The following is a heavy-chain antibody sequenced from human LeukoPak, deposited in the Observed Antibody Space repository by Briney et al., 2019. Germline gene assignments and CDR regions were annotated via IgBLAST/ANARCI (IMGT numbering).Heavy chain of an antibody. D-gene: IGHD3-22*01. V-gene: IGHV3-33*01. J-gene: IGHJ3*02. CDR2: IWYDGSNK. CDR1: GFTFSSYG. CDR3: ARDRSSGYYRDAFDI. Sequence: GGSLRLSCAASGFTFSSYGMHWVRQAPGKGLEWVAVIWYDGSNKYYADSVKGRFTISRDNSKNTLYLQMNSLRAEDTAVYYCARDRSSGYYRDAFDIWGQGTMVTVSS.